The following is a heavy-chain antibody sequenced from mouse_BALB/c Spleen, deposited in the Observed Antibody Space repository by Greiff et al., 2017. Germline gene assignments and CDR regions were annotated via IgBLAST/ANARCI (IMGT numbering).Heavy chain of an antibody. CDR1: GFTFSSFG. J-gene: IGHJ2*01. Sequence: EVKVEESGGGLVQPGGSRKLSCAASGFTFSSFGMHWVRQAPEKGLEWVAYISSGSSTIYYADTVKGRFTISRDNPKNTLFLQMTSLRSEDTAMYYCARSGGNYYLDYWGQGTTVTVSS. CDR3: ARSGGNYYLDY. CDR2: ISSGSSTI. V-gene: IGHV5-17*02. D-gene: IGHD2-1*01.